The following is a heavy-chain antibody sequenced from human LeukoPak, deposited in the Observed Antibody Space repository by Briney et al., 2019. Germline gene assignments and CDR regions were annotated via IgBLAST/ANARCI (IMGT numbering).Heavy chain of an antibody. V-gene: IGHV4-59*12. D-gene: IGHD3-22*01. Sequence: SETLSLTCTVSGGSISSYYWSWIRQPPGKGLEWIGYIYYSGSTNYNPSLKSRVTISVDTSKNQFSLKLSSVTAADTAVYYCARDPYYYDSSGYLTPGYWFDPWGQGTLVTVSS. CDR1: GGSISSYY. CDR3: ARDPYYYDSSGYLTPGYWFDP. J-gene: IGHJ5*02. CDR2: IYYSGST.